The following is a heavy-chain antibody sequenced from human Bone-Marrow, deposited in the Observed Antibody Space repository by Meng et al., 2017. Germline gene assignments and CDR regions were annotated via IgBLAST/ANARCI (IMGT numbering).Heavy chain of an antibody. CDR1: GFTFSSYA. CDR2: ISYDGSNT. J-gene: IGHJ4*02. D-gene: IGHD5-18*01. Sequence: GGSLRLSCAASGFTFSSYAMHWVRQAPGKGLEWVAVISYDGSNTYHADSVKGRFTISRGNSKNTLYLQMNTLRAEDTAVYYCARVEPQMVTSYFDYWGQGTLVTVSS. CDR3: ARVEPQMVTSYFDY. V-gene: IGHV3-30*01.